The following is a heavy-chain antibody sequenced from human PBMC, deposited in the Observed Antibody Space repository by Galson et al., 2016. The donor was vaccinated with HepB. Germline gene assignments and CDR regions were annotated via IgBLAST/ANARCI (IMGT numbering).Heavy chain of an antibody. Sequence: SLRLSCAASGFTVSNNYMSWVRQAPGKGLEWVSVIYGGGSTYYADSVKGRFTISRDNSKNTLYLQMNSLRAEDTAVYYCARDPMATRYYYYGMDVWGQGTTVTVAS. V-gene: IGHV3-53*01. J-gene: IGHJ6*02. CDR2: IYGGGST. D-gene: IGHD5-24*01. CDR3: ARDPMATRYYYYGMDV. CDR1: GFTVSNNY.